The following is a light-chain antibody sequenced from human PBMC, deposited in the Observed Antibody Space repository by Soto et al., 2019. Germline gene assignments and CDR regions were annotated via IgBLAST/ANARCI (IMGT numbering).Light chain of an antibody. CDR1: QSISSW. CDR3: QRYPYT. Sequence: DIQMTQSPSTLSASVGDRVTITCRASQSISSWLAWYQQKPGKAPKLLIYKASSLESGVPSRFSGSGSGTEFTLTLSSLQPDNFATHYFQRYPYTFGQGTKLEIK. CDR2: KAS. V-gene: IGKV1-5*03. J-gene: IGKJ2*01.